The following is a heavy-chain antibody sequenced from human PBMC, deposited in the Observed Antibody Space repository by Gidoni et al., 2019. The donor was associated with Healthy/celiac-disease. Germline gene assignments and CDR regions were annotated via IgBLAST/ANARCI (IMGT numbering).Heavy chain of an antibody. V-gene: IGHV1-2*06. CDR3: ARAPDFWSGYYHFDY. Sequence: QVQLVQSGAEVKKPGASLKVSCKASGYTFTGYYMHWVRQAPGQGLEWMGRINPNSGGTNYAQKFQGRVTMTRDTSISTAYMELSRLRSDDTAVYYCARAPDFWSGYYHFDYWGQGTLVTVSS. D-gene: IGHD3-3*01. CDR2: INPNSGGT. J-gene: IGHJ4*02. CDR1: GYTFTGYY.